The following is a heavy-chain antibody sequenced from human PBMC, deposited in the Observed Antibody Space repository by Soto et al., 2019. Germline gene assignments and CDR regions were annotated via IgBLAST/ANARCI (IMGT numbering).Heavy chain of an antibody. CDR1: GGTFSNSG. J-gene: IGHJ4*02. CDR3: AREGGTYSLYS. D-gene: IGHD2-15*01. CDR2: IVPIFGTA. Sequence: QVPLVQSGAEVKKPGSSVKVSCKASGGTFSNSGISWVRQAPGQGLEWMGGIVPIFGTANYAQRFRGRATITADESTNTAYLDLSSLRSGDTAVYYCAREGGTYSLYSWGQGTLVTVSS. V-gene: IGHV1-69*01.